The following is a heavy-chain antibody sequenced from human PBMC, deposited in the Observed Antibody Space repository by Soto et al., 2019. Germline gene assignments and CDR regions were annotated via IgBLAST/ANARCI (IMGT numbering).Heavy chain of an antibody. V-gene: IGHV1-69*13. CDR1: GGTFSSYA. Sequence: SVKVSCKASGGTFSSYAISWVRQAPGQGLEWMGGIIPIFGTANYAQKFQGRVTITADESTSTAYMELSSLRSEDTAEYYCAREWELLHSSLAYWGQGTLVTVSS. J-gene: IGHJ4*02. CDR3: AREWELLHSSLAY. D-gene: IGHD1-26*01. CDR2: IIPIFGTA.